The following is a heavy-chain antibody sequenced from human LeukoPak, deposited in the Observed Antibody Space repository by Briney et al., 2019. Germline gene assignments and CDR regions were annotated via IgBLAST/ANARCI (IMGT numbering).Heavy chain of an antibody. J-gene: IGHJ6*04. D-gene: IGHD2-15*01. CDR1: GGTFSSYA. V-gene: IGHV1-69*04. CDR2: IIPIFGIA. Sequence: ASVKVSCKASGGTFSSYAISWVRQAPGQGLEWMGRIIPIFGIANYAQKFQGRVTITADKSTSTAYMELSSLRSEDTAVYYCARDWGPLGYCSGGSCYYYYYGMDVWGKGTTVTVSS. CDR3: ARDWGPLGYCSGGSCYYYYYGMDV.